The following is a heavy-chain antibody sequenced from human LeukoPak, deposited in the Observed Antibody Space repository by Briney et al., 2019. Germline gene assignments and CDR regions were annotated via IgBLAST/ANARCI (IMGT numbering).Heavy chain of an antibody. D-gene: IGHD1-26*01. Sequence: GGSLRLSCAASGFTFSSYSMNWVRQAPGKGLEWVSYISSSSSTIYYADSVKGRFTISRDNAKNSLYLQMTSLRAEDTAVYYCARIYSGIYDYWGQGTLVTVSS. CDR1: GFTFSSYS. CDR3: ARIYSGIYDY. J-gene: IGHJ4*02. CDR2: ISSSSSTI. V-gene: IGHV3-48*01.